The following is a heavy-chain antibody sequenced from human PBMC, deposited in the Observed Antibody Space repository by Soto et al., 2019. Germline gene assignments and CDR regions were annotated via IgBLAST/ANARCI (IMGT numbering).Heavy chain of an antibody. CDR2: FYDSGTT. Sequence: QVQLQESGPGLAEPSGTLSLTCAVSSGSISSSSWWSWIRQPPGKGLEWIGEFYDSGTTNYNPSLKSRVAISVDKSKNQFSLKLSSVTAADTAVYYCARNGEIASGGFQFDYWGQGTLVTVSS. CDR3: ARNGEIASGGFQFDY. CDR1: SGSISSSSW. V-gene: IGHV4-4*02. D-gene: IGHD2-8*01. J-gene: IGHJ4*02.